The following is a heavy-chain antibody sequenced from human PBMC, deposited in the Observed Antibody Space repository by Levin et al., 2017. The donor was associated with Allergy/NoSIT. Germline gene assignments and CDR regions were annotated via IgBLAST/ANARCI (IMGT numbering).Heavy chain of an antibody. CDR1: GYTFTSYG. V-gene: IGHV1-18*01. Sequence: GASVKVSCKASGYTFTSYGISWVRQAPGQGLEWMGWISAYNGNTNYAQKLQGRVTMTTDTSTSTAYMELRSLRSDDTAVYYCARDLGREQWLARDLLYWGQGTLVTVAS. D-gene: IGHD6-19*01. CDR2: ISAYNGNT. J-gene: IGHJ4*02. CDR3: ARDLGREQWLARDLLY.